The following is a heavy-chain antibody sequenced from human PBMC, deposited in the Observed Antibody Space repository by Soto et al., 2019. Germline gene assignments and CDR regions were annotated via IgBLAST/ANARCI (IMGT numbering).Heavy chain of an antibody. V-gene: IGHV4-34*01. CDR1: GGPFGGFY. D-gene: IGHD3-10*01. Sequence: KTSETLSLTCAVNGGPFGGFYWTWIRQSPGKGLEWIGEIHHGGSTNYNLSLKSRVTMSLDTSKNQFSLKLTSVTAADTAVYYCARGYRISMVILTTNYFDSWGQGTPVTVSS. CDR2: IHHGGST. J-gene: IGHJ4*02. CDR3: ARGYRISMVILTTNYFDS.